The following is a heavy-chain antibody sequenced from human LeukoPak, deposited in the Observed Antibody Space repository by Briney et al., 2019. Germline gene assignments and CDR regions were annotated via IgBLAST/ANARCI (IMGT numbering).Heavy chain of an antibody. Sequence: GGSLRLSCAASGFIVSSNYMSWVRQAPGKGLEWVSVIYSGCNTYYTDSVKGRFTISRDISKNTLYLQMRSLRAEDTAVYYCATEYSSAWYDWFDPWGQGTLVTVSS. J-gene: IGHJ5*02. V-gene: IGHV3-66*01. CDR3: ATEYSSAWYDWFDP. CDR1: GFIVSSNY. CDR2: IYSGCNT. D-gene: IGHD6-19*01.